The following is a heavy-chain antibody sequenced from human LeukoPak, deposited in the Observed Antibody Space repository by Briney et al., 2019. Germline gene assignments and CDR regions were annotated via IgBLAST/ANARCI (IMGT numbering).Heavy chain of an antibody. V-gene: IGHV3-23*01. CDR3: AKDAPDYYDSSGYYLCDWFDH. J-gene: IGHJ5*02. CDR1: GFTFSSYA. Sequence: GGSLRLSCAASGFTFSSYAMSWVRQAPGKGLEWVSAISGSGGSTYYADSVKGRFTISRDNSKNTLYLQMNSLRAEDTAVYYCAKDAPDYYDSSGYYLCDWFDHWGQGTLVTVSS. CDR2: ISGSGGST. D-gene: IGHD3-22*01.